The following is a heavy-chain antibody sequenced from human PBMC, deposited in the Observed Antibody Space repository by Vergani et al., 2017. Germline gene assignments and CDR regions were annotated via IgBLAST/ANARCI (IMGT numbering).Heavy chain of an antibody. CDR1: GGSFSGYY. J-gene: IGHJ4*02. Sequence: QVQLQESGPGLLKPSETLSLTCAVYGGSFSGYYWSWIRQPPGKGLEWIGEINHSGSTNYNPSLKSRVTISVDTSKNQFSLKLSSVTAADTAVYYCATEYYDILTGYYTGFDYWGQGTLVTVSS. V-gene: IGHV4-34*01. CDR2: INHSGST. CDR3: ATEYYDILTGYYTGFDY. D-gene: IGHD3-9*01.